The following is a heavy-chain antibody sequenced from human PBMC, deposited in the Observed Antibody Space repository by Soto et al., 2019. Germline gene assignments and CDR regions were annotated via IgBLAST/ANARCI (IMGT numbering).Heavy chain of an antibody. J-gene: IGHJ5*01. V-gene: IGHV4-30-4*01. D-gene: IGHD4-17*01. CDR1: GGSISSGDYY. CDR3: ARDRVVDNDYGDYGNWFDS. CDR2: IYYSGST. Sequence: SETLSLTCTVSGGSISSGDYYWSWIRQPPGKGLEWIGYIYYSGSTYYNPSLKSRVTISVDTSKNQFSLKLSSVTAADTAVYYCARDRVVDNDYGDYGNWFDSWAQGTLVTVSS.